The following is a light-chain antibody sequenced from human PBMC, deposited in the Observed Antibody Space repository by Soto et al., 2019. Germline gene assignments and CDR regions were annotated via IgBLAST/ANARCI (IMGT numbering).Light chain of an antibody. CDR1: PTISSW. J-gene: IGKJ1*01. CDR2: KAS. V-gene: IGKV1-5*03. CDR3: QHYNSYSEA. Sequence: DIQMTQSPSTLSGSVGDRVTITCPASPTISSWLAWYQQKPGKAPKLLIYKASTLKSGVPSRFSGSGSGTEFTLTISSLQPDDFATYYCQHYNSYSEAFGQGTKVDIK.